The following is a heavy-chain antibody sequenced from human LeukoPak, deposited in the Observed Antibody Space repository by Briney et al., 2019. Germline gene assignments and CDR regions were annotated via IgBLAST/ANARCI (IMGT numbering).Heavy chain of an antibody. CDR1: GFTFSSYW. Sequence: PGGSLRLSCAVSGFTFSSYWMHWVRQAPGKGLVWVSRINSDGSSTSYADSVKGRFTISRDNAKNTLYLQMNSLRAEDTAVYYCARGYSGSYRIDYWGQGTLVTVSS. V-gene: IGHV3-74*01. CDR2: INSDGSST. J-gene: IGHJ4*02. CDR3: ARGYSGSYRIDY. D-gene: IGHD1-26*01.